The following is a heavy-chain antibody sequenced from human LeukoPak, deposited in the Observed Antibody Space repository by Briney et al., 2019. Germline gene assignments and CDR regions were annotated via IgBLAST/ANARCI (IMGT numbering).Heavy chain of an antibody. J-gene: IGHJ6*02. V-gene: IGHV3-30*18. CDR2: ISHDGSRK. CDR3: AKSSGPGGYYYYGMDV. Sequence: GGSLRLSCAASGFTVSSNYMSWVRQAPGKGLEWVAVISHDGSRKYYADSVRGRFTISRDNSKNTLYLQMNSLRAEDTAVYCCAKSSGPGGYYYYGMDVWGQGTTVTVSS. D-gene: IGHD3-22*01. CDR1: GFTVSSNY.